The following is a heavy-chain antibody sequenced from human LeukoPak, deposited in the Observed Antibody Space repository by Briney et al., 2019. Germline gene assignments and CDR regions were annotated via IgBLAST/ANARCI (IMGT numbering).Heavy chain of an antibody. CDR3: ARDPTRLYSSSWYYFDY. J-gene: IGHJ4*02. D-gene: IGHD6-13*01. CDR1: GFTFSSYG. V-gene: IGHV3-33*01. Sequence: PGGSLRLSCAASGFTFSSYGMPWVRQAPGKGLEWVAVIWYDGSNKYYADSVKGRFTISRDNSKNTLYLQMNSLRAEDTAVYYCARDPTRLYSSSWYYFDYWGQGTLVTVSS. CDR2: IWYDGSNK.